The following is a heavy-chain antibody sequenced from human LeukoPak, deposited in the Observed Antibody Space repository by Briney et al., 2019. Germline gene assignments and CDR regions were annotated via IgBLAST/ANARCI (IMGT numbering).Heavy chain of an antibody. CDR1: GFTFSSYA. CDR3: AKSLSKGVTSPLVGY. Sequence: GGSLRLSCAASGFTFSSYAMSRVRQAPGKGLEWVSAISGSGGSTYYADSVKGRFTISRDNSKNTLYLQMNSLRAEDTAVYYCAKSLSKGVTSPLVGYWGQGTLVTVSS. V-gene: IGHV3-23*01. CDR2: ISGSGGST. D-gene: IGHD4-17*01. J-gene: IGHJ4*02.